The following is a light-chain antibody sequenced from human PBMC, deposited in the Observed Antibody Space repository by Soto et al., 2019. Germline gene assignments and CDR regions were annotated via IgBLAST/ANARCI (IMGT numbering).Light chain of an antibody. Sequence: QSVLTQPASVSGSPGQSITISCTGTSSDVGTYDLVSWYQHHPGKSPKLMIYEGNKRPSGVSHRFSASKSGNTASLTISGLQAEDEADYFCCSYATSRTLVFGGGTQLTVL. CDR2: EGN. CDR3: CSYATSRTLV. CDR1: SSDVGTYDL. V-gene: IGLV2-23*01. J-gene: IGLJ2*01.